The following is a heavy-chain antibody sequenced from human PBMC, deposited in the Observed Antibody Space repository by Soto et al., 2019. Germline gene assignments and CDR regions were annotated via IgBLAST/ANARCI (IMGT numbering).Heavy chain of an antibody. V-gene: IGHV1-18*01. CDR3: ARDPPPTDY. Sequence: ASLKVSCKSSGYPFASYASSWMRQAPGQGLEWMGWISAYNGNTNYAQKLQGRVTMTTDTSTSTAYMELRSLRSDDTAVYYCARDPPPTDYWGQGTLVTVS. CDR1: GYPFASYA. J-gene: IGHJ4*02. CDR2: ISAYNGNT.